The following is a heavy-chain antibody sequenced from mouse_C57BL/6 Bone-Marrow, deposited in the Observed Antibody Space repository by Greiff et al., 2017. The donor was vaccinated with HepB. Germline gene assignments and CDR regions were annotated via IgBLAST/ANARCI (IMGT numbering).Heavy chain of an antibody. V-gene: IGHV1-85*01. CDR3: ARGATVKKGDY. CDR2: LYPRDGST. Sequence: VQLQQSGPELVKPGASVKLSCKASGYTFTSYDIHWVKQRPGQGLEWIGWLYPRDGSTTYNETFKGKAPLTVDTSSSTAYMELHSLTSEDSAVYGCARGATVKKGDYWGQGTTLTGSA. J-gene: IGHJ2*01. D-gene: IGHD1-1*01. CDR1: GYTFTSYD.